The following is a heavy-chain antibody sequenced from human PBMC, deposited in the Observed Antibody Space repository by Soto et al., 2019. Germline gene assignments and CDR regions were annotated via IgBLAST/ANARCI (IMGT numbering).Heavy chain of an antibody. CDR3: ATPPDDRDVTDFDAFDI. Sequence: ASVKVSCKASGGTFSSYAISWVRQAPGQGLEWMGGIIPIFGTANYAQKFQGRVTITADESTSTAYMELSSLRSEDTAVYYCATPPDDRDVTDFDAFDIWGQGTMVTVSS. J-gene: IGHJ3*02. CDR1: GGTFSSYA. CDR2: IIPIFGTA. D-gene: IGHD4-17*01. V-gene: IGHV1-69*13.